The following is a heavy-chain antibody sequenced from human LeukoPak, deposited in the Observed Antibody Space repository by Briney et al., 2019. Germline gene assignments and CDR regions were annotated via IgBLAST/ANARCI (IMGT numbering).Heavy chain of an antibody. V-gene: IGHV1-18*01. Sequence: ASVKVSCKASGYTFTRYVISWVRQAPGQGLEWMGWISAYNGNTNYAQKFQGRVTMTTDTSTTTAYMELRSLRSDDTAVYYCARRVLDSSSSNSSDYWGQGTLVTVSP. CDR2: ISAYNGNT. D-gene: IGHD3-22*01. CDR1: GYTFTRYV. CDR3: ARRVLDSSSSNSSDY. J-gene: IGHJ4*02.